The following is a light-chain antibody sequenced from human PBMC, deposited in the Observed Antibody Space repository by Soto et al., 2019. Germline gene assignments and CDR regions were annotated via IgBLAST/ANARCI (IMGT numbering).Light chain of an antibody. CDR1: SSDVGGYNY. J-gene: IGLJ1*01. Sequence: QSALTQPASVSGSHGQSITISCTGTSSDVGGYNYVSWYQQHPGKAPKLMIYEVSDRPSGVSNRFSGSKSGNTASLTISGLQAADEADYYCSSYTISSTYVFGTGTKVTVL. V-gene: IGLV2-14*01. CDR2: EVS. CDR3: SSYTISSTYV.